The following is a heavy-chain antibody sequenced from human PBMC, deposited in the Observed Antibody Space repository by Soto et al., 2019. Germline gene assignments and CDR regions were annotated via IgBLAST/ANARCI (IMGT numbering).Heavy chain of an antibody. D-gene: IGHD6-13*01. CDR2: IYYTGST. Sequence: PSETLALTCASSGGCMKISYVTVSRQPPGKGPEWIGQIYYTGSTNFNPSLKSRATMSIDTSKNQFSLQLTSVTAADTGMYYCARVGSTRWHFDYLGLGALVTGSS. CDR1: GGCMKISY. V-gene: IGHV4-59*01. J-gene: IGHJ4*02. CDR3: ARVGSTRWHFDY.